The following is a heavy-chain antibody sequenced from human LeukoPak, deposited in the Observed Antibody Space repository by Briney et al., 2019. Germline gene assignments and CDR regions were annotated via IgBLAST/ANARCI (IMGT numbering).Heavy chain of an antibody. D-gene: IGHD2-2*01. V-gene: IGHV3-11*04. CDR1: GFTFSDYY. Sequence: GGSLRLSCAASGFTFSDYYMSWIRQAPGKGLEWVSYISSGSTIYYADSVKGRFTISRDNAKNSLYLQMNSLRAEDTAVYYCARVGEYCSSTSCFGGKYYYYMDVWGKGTTVTVSS. J-gene: IGHJ6*03. CDR3: ARVGEYCSSTSCFGGKYYYYMDV. CDR2: ISSGSTI.